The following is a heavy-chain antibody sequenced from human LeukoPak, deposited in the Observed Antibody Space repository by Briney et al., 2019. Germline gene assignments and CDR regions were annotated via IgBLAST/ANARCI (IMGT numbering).Heavy chain of an antibody. D-gene: IGHD3-10*01. V-gene: IGHV3-7*03. Sequence: PGGSLRLAWAAAGFTVSSYWISWVRQAPGKGLEWVGNIKQDGSEKYYVDSLKDRFTISRDNAKNLLYLQMNSLRAEDTAVYYCARAASYKFDPWGQGTLVTVSS. J-gene: IGHJ5*02. CDR2: IKQDGSEK. CDR3: ARAASYKFDP. CDR1: GFTVSSYW.